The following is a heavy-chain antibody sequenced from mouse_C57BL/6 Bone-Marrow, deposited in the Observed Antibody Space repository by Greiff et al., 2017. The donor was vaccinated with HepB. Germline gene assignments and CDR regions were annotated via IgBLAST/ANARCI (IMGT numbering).Heavy chain of an antibody. CDR2: IDPENGDT. V-gene: IGHV14-4*01. CDR1: GFNIKDDY. Sequence: EVQVVESGAELVRPGASVKLSCTASGFNIKDDYMHWVKQRPEQGLEWIGWIDPENGDTEYASKFQGKATITADTSSNTAYLQLSSLTSEDTAVYYYTTVVAKVDYWGQGTTLTVSS. J-gene: IGHJ2*01. D-gene: IGHD1-1*01. CDR3: TTVVAKVDY.